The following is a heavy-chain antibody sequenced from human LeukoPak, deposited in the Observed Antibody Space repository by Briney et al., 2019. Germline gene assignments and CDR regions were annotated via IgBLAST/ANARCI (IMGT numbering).Heavy chain of an antibody. Sequence: SQTLSLTCTVSGGSISSDSYYWSWIRQPAGKGLEWIGRIYTTGSTNYNPSLKSRVTISIDTSKNQFSLKLSSVTAADTAVYYCARGPYCSTIHRSGCYMDVWGKGTTVTVPS. CDR2: IYTTGST. CDR3: ARGPYCSTIHRSGCYMDV. J-gene: IGHJ6*03. V-gene: IGHV4-61*02. CDR1: GGSISSDSYY. D-gene: IGHD2-2*01.